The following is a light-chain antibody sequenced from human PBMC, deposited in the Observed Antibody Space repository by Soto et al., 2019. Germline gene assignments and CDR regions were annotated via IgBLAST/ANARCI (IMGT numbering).Light chain of an antibody. CDR3: TSYPPTNTPFVV. V-gene: IGLV2-14*01. J-gene: IGLJ2*01. CDR1: SSDVGAYNY. Sequence: QSVLTQPASVSGSPGQSITISCTGTSSDVGAYNYVSWYQQHPGKAPKLMIYDVSNRPSGVSNRFSGSKSGNTASLTISGLKAGGGVDYSGTSYPPTNTPFVVFGGG. CDR2: DVS.